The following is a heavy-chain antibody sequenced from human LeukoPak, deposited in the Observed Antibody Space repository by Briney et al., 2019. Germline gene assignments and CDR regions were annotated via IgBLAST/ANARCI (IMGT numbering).Heavy chain of an antibody. CDR1: GFTFSSYA. J-gene: IGHJ4*02. D-gene: IGHD6-13*01. Sequence: RPGGSPRLSCAASGFTFSSYAMHWVRQAPGKGLEWVAVISYDGSNKYYADSVKGRFTISRDNSKNTLYLQMNSLRAEDTAVYYCARVGFPGIAAAGTFDYWGQGTLVTVSS. V-gene: IGHV3-30*04. CDR3: ARVGFPGIAAAGTFDY. CDR2: ISYDGSNK.